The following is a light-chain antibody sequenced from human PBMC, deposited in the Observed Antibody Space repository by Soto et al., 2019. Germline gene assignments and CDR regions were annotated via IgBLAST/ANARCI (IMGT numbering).Light chain of an antibody. J-gene: IGKJ2*01. CDR3: QQYGSSPFT. Sequence: EIVLTQSPGTLPLSPGERATLSCRASQSVSSSYLVWYQQKPGQAPRPLIYGASTRATGIPDRFSGSGSGTDFTRTISSLEPEDFAVYYCQQYGSSPFTFGQGTKLQIK. V-gene: IGKV3-20*01. CDR2: GAS. CDR1: QSVSSSY.